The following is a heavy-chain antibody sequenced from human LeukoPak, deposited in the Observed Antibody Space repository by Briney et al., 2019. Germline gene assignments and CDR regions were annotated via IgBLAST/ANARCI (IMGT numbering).Heavy chain of an antibody. CDR2: INPSGGST. Sequence: ASVKVSCKASGYTFTSYYMHWVRQAPGQGLEWMEIINPSGGSTSYAQKFQGRVTMTRDTSTSTVYMELSSLRSEDTAVYYCARPNLYYYDSSGYYPKSFYGMDVWGQGTTVTVSS. CDR1: GYTFTSYY. CDR3: ARPNLYYYDSSGYYPKSFYGMDV. V-gene: IGHV1-46*01. D-gene: IGHD3-22*01. J-gene: IGHJ6*02.